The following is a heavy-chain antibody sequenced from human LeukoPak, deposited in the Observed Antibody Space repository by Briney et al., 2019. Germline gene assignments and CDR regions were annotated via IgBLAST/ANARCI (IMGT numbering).Heavy chain of an antibody. D-gene: IGHD2-8*01. Sequence: GGSLTLSCAASGFTVSSTYMSWVRQAPGKGLEWVSVIYSGGSTYYADSVKGRFTISRDNSKNTLYLQMNSLRAEDTAVYYCARVSGFCTNGVCPSFDPWGQGTLVTVSS. CDR3: ARVSGFCTNGVCPSFDP. CDR2: IYSGGST. J-gene: IGHJ5*02. V-gene: IGHV3-53*01. CDR1: GFTVSSTY.